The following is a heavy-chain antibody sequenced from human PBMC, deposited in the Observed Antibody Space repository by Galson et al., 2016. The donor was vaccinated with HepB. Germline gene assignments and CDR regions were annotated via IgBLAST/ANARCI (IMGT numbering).Heavy chain of an antibody. Sequence: LTCTVSSDPVTSGTYYWSWVRQSPGKGLDWIGYIHDSGNTNYNPSIKSRVTISRDTSKNQFFLELTSVTAADTAVYYCARDEGFYNGMDVWGQGTTVTVAS. CDR1: SDPVTSGTYY. CDR2: IHDSGNT. D-gene: IGHD2-2*02. V-gene: IGHV4-61*01. J-gene: IGHJ6*02. CDR3: ARDEGFYNGMDV.